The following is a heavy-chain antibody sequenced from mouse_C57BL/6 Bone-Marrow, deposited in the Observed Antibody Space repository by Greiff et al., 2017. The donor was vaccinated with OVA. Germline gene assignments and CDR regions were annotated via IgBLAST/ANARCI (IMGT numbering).Heavy chain of an antibody. Sequence: DVMLVESGGGLVQSGRSLRLSCATSGFTFSDFYMEWVRQAPGKGLEWIAASRNKANDYTTEYSASVKGRFIVSRDTSQSILYLQMNALRAEDTAIYYCARVGSSPGLGYWGQGTLVTVSA. V-gene: IGHV7-1*01. CDR3: ARVGSSPGLGY. D-gene: IGHD1-1*01. J-gene: IGHJ3*01. CDR2: SRNKANDYTT. CDR1: GFTFSDFY.